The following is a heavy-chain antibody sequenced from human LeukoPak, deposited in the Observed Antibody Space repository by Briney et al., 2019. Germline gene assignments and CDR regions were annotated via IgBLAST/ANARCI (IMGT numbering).Heavy chain of an antibody. V-gene: IGHV3-23*01. Sequence: GGSLRLSCAASGFTSSSYWMSWVRQAPGKGLEWVSAISGSGGSTYYADSVKGRFTISRDNSKNTLYLQMNSLRTEDTAVYYCATNQPQTYYFDYWGQGTLVTVSS. CDR2: ISGSGGST. CDR1: GFTSSSYW. J-gene: IGHJ4*02. D-gene: IGHD2-2*01. CDR3: ATNQPQTYYFDY.